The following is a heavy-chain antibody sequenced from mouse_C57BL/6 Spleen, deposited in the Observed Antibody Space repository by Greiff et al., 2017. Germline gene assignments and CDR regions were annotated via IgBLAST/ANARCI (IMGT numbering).Heavy chain of an antibody. D-gene: IGHD1-1*01. J-gene: IGHJ2*01. V-gene: IGHV1-54*01. CDR3: ARSENYYGSSSYFDY. CDR2: INPGSGGT. CDR1: GYAFTNYL. Sequence: QVQLQQSGAELVRPGTSVKVSCKASGYAFTNYLIEWVKQRPGQGLEWIGVINPGSGGTNYNEKFKGKATLTADKSSSTAYMQLSSLTSEDSAVYFSARSENYYGSSSYFDYWGQGTTLTVSS.